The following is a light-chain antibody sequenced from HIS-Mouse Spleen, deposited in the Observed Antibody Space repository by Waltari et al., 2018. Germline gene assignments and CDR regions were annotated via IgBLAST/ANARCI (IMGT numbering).Light chain of an antibody. CDR2: EVS. Sequence: QSALTQPASVSGSPGQSITIPCTGTSRDVGGYNYVPWYQQHPGKAPKLIIYEVSNRPSGVSNRFSGSKSGNTASLTISGLQAEDEADYYCSSYTSSSTWVFGGGTKLTVL. J-gene: IGLJ3*02. CDR1: SRDVGGYNY. CDR3: SSYTSSSTWV. V-gene: IGLV2-14*01.